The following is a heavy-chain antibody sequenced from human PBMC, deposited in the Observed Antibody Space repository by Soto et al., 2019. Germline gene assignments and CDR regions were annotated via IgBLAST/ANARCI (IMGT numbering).Heavy chain of an antibody. D-gene: IGHD3-10*01. CDR3: ATFPPEGRTATSRGDDAFDF. CDR1: GGSFSGYY. Sequence: PSETLSLTGDVYGGSFSGYYWSWIRQAPGKGLEWIVEINHSGSPNYNPSLQSRVSVSVDTSKTHFSLQLSSVTAADTAMYYCATFPPEGRTATSRGDDAFDFWGQGTLVTVSS. CDR2: INHSGSP. J-gene: IGHJ3*01. V-gene: IGHV4-34*01.